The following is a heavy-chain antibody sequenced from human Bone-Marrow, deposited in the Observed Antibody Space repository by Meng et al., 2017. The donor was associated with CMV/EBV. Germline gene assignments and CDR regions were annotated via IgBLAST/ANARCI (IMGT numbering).Heavy chain of an antibody. D-gene: IGHD3-22*01. V-gene: IGHV1-46*01. CDR1: GYTFTSYY. J-gene: IGHJ4*02. CDR3: ARGPSRDSSGYYSDY. CDR2: INPSGGST. Sequence: ASVKVSCKASGYTFTSYYMHWVRQAPGQGLEWMGIINPSGGSTSYAQKFQGRVTMTRDTSTNTVYMELSSLRSEDTAVYSCARGPSRDSSGYYSDYWGQGTLVTVSS.